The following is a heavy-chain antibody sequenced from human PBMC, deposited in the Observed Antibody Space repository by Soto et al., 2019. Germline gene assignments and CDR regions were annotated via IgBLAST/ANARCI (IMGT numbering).Heavy chain of an antibody. J-gene: IGHJ6*02. CDR2: ISAYNGNT. CDR3: ARDIVVVPATSGYYYYGMDV. V-gene: IGHV1-18*04. Sequence: VQLVQSGAEVKKPGASVKVSCKASGYTFTSYGISWVRQAPGQGLEWMGWISAYNGNTNYAQKLQGRVTMTTDTSTSTAYMELRSLRSDDTAVYYCARDIVVVPATSGYYYYGMDVWGQGTTVTVSS. D-gene: IGHD2-2*01. CDR1: GYTFTSYG.